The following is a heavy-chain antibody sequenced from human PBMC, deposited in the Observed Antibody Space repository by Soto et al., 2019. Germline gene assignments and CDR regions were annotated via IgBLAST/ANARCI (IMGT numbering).Heavy chain of an antibody. V-gene: IGHV1-2*02. CDR3: ARPPGYISDWQYFDL. CDR2: ISPKSGAT. J-gene: IGHJ4*02. CDR1: GYTFINYY. D-gene: IGHD2-21*02. Sequence: ASVKVSCKASGYTFINYYMHWVRQAPGQGFEWMGRISPKSGATNYAQKFQGRVSMTWDTSLKTAYMELGSLMSEDTAVYYCARPPGYISDWQYFDLWGQGTLVTVSS.